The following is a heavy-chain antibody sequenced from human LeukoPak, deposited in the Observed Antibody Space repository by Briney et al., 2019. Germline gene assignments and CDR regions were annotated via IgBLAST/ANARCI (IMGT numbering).Heavy chain of an antibody. CDR2: ISSSSSYI. CDR3: ARDADYYFDY. J-gene: IGHJ4*02. CDR1: GFTFSSYA. D-gene: IGHD2-21*02. V-gene: IGHV3-21*01. Sequence: PGASLRLSCAASGFTFSSYAMTWVRQAPGQGLEWVSSISSSSSYIYYADSVKGRFTISRDNAKNSLYLQMNSLRAEDTAVYYCARDADYYFDYWGQGTLVTVSS.